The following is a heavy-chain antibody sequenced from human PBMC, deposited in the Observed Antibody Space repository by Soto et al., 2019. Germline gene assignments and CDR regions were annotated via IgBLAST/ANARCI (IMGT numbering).Heavy chain of an antibody. D-gene: IGHD2-2*01. Sequence: EVQLVESGGGLVKPGGSLRLSCAASGFSFSDYSMNWVRQAPGKGLEWVSSISGSTSYIYYADSLKGRFTVSRDNGEKSLYLQMNSMRAEATAVYYLARDGAYCSGTGCRDYYHYMDVRGKGTTVTVSS. V-gene: IGHV3-21*01. J-gene: IGHJ6*03. CDR3: ARDGAYCSGTGCRDYYHYMDV. CDR2: ISGSTSYI. CDR1: GFSFSDYS.